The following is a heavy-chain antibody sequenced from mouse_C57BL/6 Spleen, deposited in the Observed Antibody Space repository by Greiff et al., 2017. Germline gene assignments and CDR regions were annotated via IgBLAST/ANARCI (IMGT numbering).Heavy chain of an antibody. CDR2: IDPSDSET. CDR1: GYTFTSYW. CDR3: ARVTTVVPYFDY. V-gene: IGHV1-52*01. J-gene: IGHJ2*01. Sequence: VQLQQPGAELVRPGSSVKLSCKASGYTFTSYWMHWVKQRPIQGLEWIGNIDPSDSETHYNQKFKDKATLTVDKSSSTAYMQLSSLTSEDSAVYYCARVTTVVPYFDYWGQGTTLTVSS. D-gene: IGHD1-1*01.